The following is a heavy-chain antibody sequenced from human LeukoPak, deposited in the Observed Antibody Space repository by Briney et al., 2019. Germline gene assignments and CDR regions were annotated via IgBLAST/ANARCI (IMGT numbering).Heavy chain of an antibody. CDR3: ARDLFRIAAPYYYRMDV. J-gene: IGHJ6*02. CDR1: GLTGSHNY. Sequence: GGSLRLSCAASGLTGSHNYVSWVRQAPGKGLEWVSAIHTSGDTCYADSVKGRYTISRDNAKNTLYLQMNILRVEDTAVYYCARDLFRIAAPYYYRMDVWGQGTTVTVSS. CDR2: IHTSGDT. D-gene: IGHD6-6*01. V-gene: IGHV3-53*01.